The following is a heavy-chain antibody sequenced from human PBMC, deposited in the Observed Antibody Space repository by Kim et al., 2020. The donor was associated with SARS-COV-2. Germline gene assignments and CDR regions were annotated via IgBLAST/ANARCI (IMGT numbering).Heavy chain of an antibody. V-gene: IGHV4-59*13. J-gene: IGHJ6*02. CDR3: ARYGGDYGDDECRDDCYYYYYCMDV. D-gene: IGHD4-17*01. Sequence: SETLSLTCTVSGGSISSYYWSWIRQPPGKGLEWIGYIYYSGSTNYNPSLKSRVTISVDTSKNQFSLKLSSVTAADTAVYYCARYGGDYGDDECRDDCYYYYYCMDVWGQGTTVTVSS. CDR2: IYYSGST. CDR1: GGSISSYY.